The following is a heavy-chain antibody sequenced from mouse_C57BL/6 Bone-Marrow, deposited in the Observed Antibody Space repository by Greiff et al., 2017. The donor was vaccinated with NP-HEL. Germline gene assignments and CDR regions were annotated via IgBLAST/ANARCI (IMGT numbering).Heavy chain of an antibody. V-gene: IGHV1-69*01. CDR2: IDPSDSYT. D-gene: IGHD1-1*01. Sequence: QVQLQQPGAELVMPGASVKLSCKASGYTFTSYWMHWVKQRPGQGLEWIGEIDPSDSYTNYNQKFKGKSTLTVDKSSSTAYMQRSSLTSEDSAVYYCARSHGSRSWFAYWGQGTLVTVSA. CDR3: ARSHGSRSWFAY. J-gene: IGHJ3*01. CDR1: GYTFTSYW.